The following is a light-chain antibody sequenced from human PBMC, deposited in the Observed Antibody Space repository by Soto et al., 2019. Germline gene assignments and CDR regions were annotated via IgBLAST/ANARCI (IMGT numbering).Light chain of an antibody. V-gene: IGKV3D-15*01. J-gene: IGKJ1*01. CDR1: QSVGSD. Sequence: EIVMTQSPATLSVSPGERATLSCRASQSVGSDLAWYQQKPGQAPRLLIFGASTRATGIPARFSGSGSGTDFTLTISGLEPEDFAVYYCHQYGSSQTFGQGTKVDIK. CDR2: GAS. CDR3: HQYGSSQT.